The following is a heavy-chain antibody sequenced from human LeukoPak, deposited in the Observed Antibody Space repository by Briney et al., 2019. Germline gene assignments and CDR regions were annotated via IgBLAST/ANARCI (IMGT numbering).Heavy chain of an antibody. J-gene: IGHJ6*03. D-gene: IGHD3-10*01. CDR3: ARGVGELLSYYYYYYMDV. V-gene: IGHV4-59*01. CDR2: ISYPGST. CDR1: GGSISSYY. Sequence: PSETLSLTCTDSGGSISSYYWSWIRQPPGKGLDWIGYISYPGSTNYNPSLNSRVTISIDTSKNQFSLKLSSVTAADTAVYYCARGVGELLSYYYYYYMDVWGKGTTVTISS.